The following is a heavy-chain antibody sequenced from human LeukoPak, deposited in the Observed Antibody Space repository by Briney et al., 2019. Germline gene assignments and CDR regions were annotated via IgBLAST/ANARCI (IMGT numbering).Heavy chain of an antibody. CDR3: ATDLPPVSSFYYYDSGGYRY. Sequence: ASVKVSCKVSGYTLTELSMHWVRQAPGKGLEWMGGFDPEDGETIYAQKFQGRVTMTEDTSTDTAYMELSSLRSEDTAVYYCATDLPPVSSFYYYDSGGYRYWGQGTLVTVSS. V-gene: IGHV1-24*01. CDR2: FDPEDGET. D-gene: IGHD3-22*01. CDR1: GYTLTELS. J-gene: IGHJ4*02.